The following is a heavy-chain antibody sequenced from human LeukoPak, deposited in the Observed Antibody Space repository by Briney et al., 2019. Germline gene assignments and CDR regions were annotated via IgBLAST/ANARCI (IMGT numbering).Heavy chain of an antibody. CDR1: GFTFSSYW. CDR3: ARGYSSRLYNWLDP. J-gene: IGHJ5*02. Sequence: GGSLRLSCTASGFTFSSYWMHWVRQAPGKGLVWVSRISYDGGDPSYADSVKGRFTISRDNAKNTLYLQMNSLTAEDTAVYYCARGYSSRLYNWLDPWGQGTLVTVSS. CDR2: ISYDGGDP. D-gene: IGHD6-13*01. V-gene: IGHV3-74*01.